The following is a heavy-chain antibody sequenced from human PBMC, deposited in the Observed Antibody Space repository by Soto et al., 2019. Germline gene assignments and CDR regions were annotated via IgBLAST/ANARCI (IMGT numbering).Heavy chain of an antibody. CDR1: GGTFSSYA. J-gene: IGHJ4*02. CDR3: ARDPGIAVAGTEWNYLAFDY. V-gene: IGHV1-69*01. D-gene: IGHD6-19*01. CDR2: IIPIFGTA. Sequence: QVQLVQSGAEVKKPGSSVKVSCQASGGTFSSYAISWVRQAPGQGLEWMGGIIPIFGTANYAQKFQGRVTITADESTSTAYMELSSLRSEDTAVYYCARDPGIAVAGTEWNYLAFDYWGQGTLVTVSS.